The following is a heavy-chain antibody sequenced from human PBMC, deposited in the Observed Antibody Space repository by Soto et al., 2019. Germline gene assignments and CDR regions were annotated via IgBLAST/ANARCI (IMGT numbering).Heavy chain of an antibody. V-gene: IGHV1-18*01. D-gene: IGHD3-10*01. CDR3: AREMVRGVGSDY. Sequence: QVQLVQSGAEVKKPGASVKVSCKASGYTFTSYGISWVRQAPGQELEWMGWSSTYNGNTKYAQKRQGRVTMTTDTSTSTAYMELRSLRSDDTAVFYCAREMVRGVGSDYWGQGTLVTVSS. J-gene: IGHJ4*02. CDR2: SSTYNGNT. CDR1: GYTFTSYG.